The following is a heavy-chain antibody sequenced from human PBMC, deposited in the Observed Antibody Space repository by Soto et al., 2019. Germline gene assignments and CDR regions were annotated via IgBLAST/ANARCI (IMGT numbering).Heavy chain of an antibody. D-gene: IGHD2-2*01. CDR1: GDSISSGGYS. CDR3: ARRGMGTIDS. CDR2: IYHSGST. J-gene: IGHJ5*01. V-gene: IGHV4-30-2*01. Sequence: QLQLQESGSGLVRPSETLSLTCAVSGDSISSGGYSWSWIRQPPWKGLEWIGYIYHSGSTYYNPSLKSRVTISVDRSKNQFSLKPSSVTAADTAVYYCARRGMGTIDSWGQGTLVIVSS.